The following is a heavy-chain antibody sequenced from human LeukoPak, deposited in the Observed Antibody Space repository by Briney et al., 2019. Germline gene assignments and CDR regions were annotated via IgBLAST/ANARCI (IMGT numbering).Heavy chain of an antibody. Sequence: RRSLRPSCGASGFTSTNYAISWVRHAPEAGMEWVSVISGSGGRTHYAGSVKGRFTISRDNSKNTVSLQMNSLRAEDTAVYYCARHSSSWSDPYYFDYWGQGTLVTVSS. V-gene: IGHV3-23*01. D-gene: IGHD6-13*01. CDR3: ARHSSSWSDPYYFDY. CDR1: GFTSTNYA. CDR2: ISGSGGRT. J-gene: IGHJ4*02.